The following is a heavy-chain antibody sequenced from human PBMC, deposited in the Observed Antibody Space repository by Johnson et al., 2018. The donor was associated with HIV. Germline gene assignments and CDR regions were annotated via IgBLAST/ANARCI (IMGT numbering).Heavy chain of an antibody. Sequence: VQLVESGGGVVQPGRSLRLSCAASGFTFSSYAMHWVRHAPGKGLEWVAVISYDGSNKYYADSVKGRFTISRDNSKNTLYLQMNILRAEDTAVYYCAREWLYGFDIWGQGTMVTVSS. CDR1: GFTFSSYA. V-gene: IGHV3-30*14. J-gene: IGHJ3*02. CDR3: AREWLYGFDI. CDR2: ISYDGSNK. D-gene: IGHD5-24*01.